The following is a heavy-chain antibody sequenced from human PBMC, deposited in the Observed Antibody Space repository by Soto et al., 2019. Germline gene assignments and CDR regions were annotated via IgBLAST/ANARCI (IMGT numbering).Heavy chain of an antibody. D-gene: IGHD3-22*01. CDR2: IVVGSGNT. V-gene: IGHV1-58*01. CDR1: GFTFTSSA. CDR3: SADGRLYYYDSSGYYSDDAFDI. Sequence: SVKVSCKASGFTFTSSAVQWVRQARGQRLEWIGWIVVGSGNTNYAQKFQERVTITRDMSTSTAYMELSSLRSEDTAVYYCSADGRLYYYDSSGYYSDDAFDIWGQGTMVTVSS. J-gene: IGHJ3*02.